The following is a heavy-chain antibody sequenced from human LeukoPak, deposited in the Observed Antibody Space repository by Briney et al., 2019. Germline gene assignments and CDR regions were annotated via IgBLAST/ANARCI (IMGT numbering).Heavy chain of an antibody. J-gene: IGHJ4*02. CDR3: ARENRDSRWPHLDY. CDR1: GFTFSSDS. Sequence: GGSLRLSCAASGFTFSSDSMNWVRQAPGKGLEWVSFISSGSSYIYYAGAVKGRFTISRDNAKNSLYLQMNSLRAEDTAVYYCARENRDSRWPHLDYWGQGTLVTVSS. V-gene: IGHV3-21*01. D-gene: IGHD6-13*01. CDR2: ISSGSSYI.